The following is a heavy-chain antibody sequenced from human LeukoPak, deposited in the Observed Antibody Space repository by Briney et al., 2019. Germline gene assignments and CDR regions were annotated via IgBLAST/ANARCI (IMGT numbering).Heavy chain of an antibody. J-gene: IGHJ4*02. D-gene: IGHD7-27*01. CDR3: ASRKLGNDY. V-gene: IGHV4-59*02. CDR1: GGSVGNYY. CDR2: IYHTGST. Sequence: PSETLSLTGTISGGSVGNYYWSWIRQSPGKGLEWIGYIYHTGSTSYSPSLKSRVTISADTSQNQFSLKLSSVTAADTAVYYCASRKLGNDYWGQGTLVTVSS.